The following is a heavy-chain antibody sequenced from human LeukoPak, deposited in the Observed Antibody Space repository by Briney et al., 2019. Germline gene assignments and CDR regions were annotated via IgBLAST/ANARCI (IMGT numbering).Heavy chain of an antibody. D-gene: IGHD5-18*01. J-gene: IGHJ6*02. Sequence: ASVKVSCKASGYTFTGYYMHWVRQAPGQGLEWMGWINPNSGGTNYAQKFQGRVTMTRDTSISTAYMELSRLRSDDTAVYYCARDRTSYGGDYYGMDVWGQGTTVTVSS. V-gene: IGHV1-2*02. CDR1: GYTFTGYY. CDR3: ARDRTSYGGDYYGMDV. CDR2: INPNSGGT.